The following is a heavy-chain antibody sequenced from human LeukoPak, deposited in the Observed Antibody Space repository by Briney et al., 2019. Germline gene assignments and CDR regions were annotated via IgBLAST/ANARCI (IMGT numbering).Heavy chain of an antibody. Sequence: PGGSLRLSCAASGFTFSNYAMNWVRQAPGKGLEWVSSISGSGGSTYFAGSVKGRVTISRDNSKNTMYMQMNRLRVEDTAVYYCAKGGQNSDFWRFDYWGQGSLVTVSS. CDR3: AKGGQNSDFWRFDY. D-gene: IGHD3-3*01. J-gene: IGHJ4*02. V-gene: IGHV3-23*01. CDR2: ISGSGGST. CDR1: GFTFSNYA.